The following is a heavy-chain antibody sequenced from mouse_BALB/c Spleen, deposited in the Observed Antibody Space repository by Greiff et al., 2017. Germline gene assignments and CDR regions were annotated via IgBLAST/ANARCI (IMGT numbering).Heavy chain of an antibody. Sequence: EVKLMESGGGLVKPGGSLKLSCAASGFTFSSYAMSWVRQSPEKRLEWVAEISSGGSYTYYPDTVTGRFTISRDNAKNTLYLEMSSLRSEDTAMYYCARDSGTFAYWGQGTLVTVSA. V-gene: IGHV5-9-4*01. CDR1: GFTFSSYA. J-gene: IGHJ3*01. CDR3: ARDSGTFAY. CDR2: ISSGGSYT. D-gene: IGHD4-1*01.